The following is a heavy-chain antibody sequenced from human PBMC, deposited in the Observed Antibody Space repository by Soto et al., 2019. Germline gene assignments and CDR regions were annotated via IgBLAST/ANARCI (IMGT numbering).Heavy chain of an antibody. CDR2: INGGNGNT. CDR1: GNTVPNYA. J-gene: IGHJ4*01. V-gene: IGHV1-3*01. CDR3: ARDDSGFIGSHYIDYFNY. Sequence: QVQLVQSGAELKKPGASVKVSCKASGNTVPNYAIHWVRQAPGQRLEWMGWINGGNGNTYYSEHFQGRVTFTRDTSAGTVYMQLSSPTSEDTAVYYCARDDSGFIGSHYIDYFNYWGHGALFTVSS. D-gene: IGHD1-26*01.